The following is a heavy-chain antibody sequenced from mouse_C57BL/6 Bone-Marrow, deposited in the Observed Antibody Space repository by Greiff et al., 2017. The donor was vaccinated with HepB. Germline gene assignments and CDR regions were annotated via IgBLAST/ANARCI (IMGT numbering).Heavy chain of an antibody. CDR1: GFTFSDAW. CDR3: TRTRLLEGFAY. CDR2: IRNKANNHAT. Sequence: EVMLVDSGGGLVQPGGSMKLSCAASGFTFSDAWMDWVRQSPEKGLEWVAEIRNKANNHATYYAESVKGRFTISRDDSKSSVYLQMNSLRAEDTGIYYCTRTRLLEGFAYWGQGTLVTVSA. J-gene: IGHJ3*01. V-gene: IGHV6-6*01. D-gene: IGHD2-3*01.